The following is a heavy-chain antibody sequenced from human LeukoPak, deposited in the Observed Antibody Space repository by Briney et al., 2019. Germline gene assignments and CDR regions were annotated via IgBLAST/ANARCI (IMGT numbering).Heavy chain of an antibody. Sequence: GGALRLSCAASGFTFSSYSMNWVRQAPGEGGELVSSISSSVNYMYYADSVKGRFTISRDNAKNTLYLQMDSLRAADTALYYCARGRRYCSGGTCYPVYFDYWGQGTLVSVSS. J-gene: IGHJ4*02. CDR1: GFTFSSYS. D-gene: IGHD2-15*01. CDR2: ISSSVNYM. V-gene: IGHV3-21*01. CDR3: ARGRRYCSGGTCYPVYFDY.